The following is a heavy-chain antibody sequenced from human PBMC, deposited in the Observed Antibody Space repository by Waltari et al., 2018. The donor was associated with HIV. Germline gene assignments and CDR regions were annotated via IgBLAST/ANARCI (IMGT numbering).Heavy chain of an antibody. D-gene: IGHD3-10*01. J-gene: IGHJ4*02. CDR3: AKLNTGSED. V-gene: IGHV3-23*01. CDR1: GFSFSNYG. CDR2: IGGIGATI. Sequence: EVQLLESGGGLVQPGGSLRLSCAASGFSFSNYGMGWVRQAPGRGLEWVSSIGGIGATIYYADSVNGRFTISRDNSRNILYLQMNSLRAEDTALYFCAKLNTGSEDWGQGTLVTVSS.